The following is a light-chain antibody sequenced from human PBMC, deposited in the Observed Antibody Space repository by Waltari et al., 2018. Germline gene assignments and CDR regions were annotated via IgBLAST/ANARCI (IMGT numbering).Light chain of an antibody. CDR3: AAWEDSLNGVL. Sequence: QSMLTQPPSASGTPGQRVTISCSGSSSTVGSNSVNWFQHLPGAAPKLLIYDYDQRPSGVPDRFSGSKSGTSASLVISGLQSDDEADYYCAAWEDSLNGVLFGGGTKLTVL. CDR2: DYD. CDR1: SSTVGSNS. J-gene: IGLJ2*01. V-gene: IGLV1-44*01.